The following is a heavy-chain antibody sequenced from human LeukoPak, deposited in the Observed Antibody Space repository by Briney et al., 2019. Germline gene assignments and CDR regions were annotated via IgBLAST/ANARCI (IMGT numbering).Heavy chain of an antibody. V-gene: IGHV3-15*01. CDR3: TTVRGYSGYDLDY. J-gene: IGHJ4*02. CDR2: IKSKTDGGTT. D-gene: IGHD5-12*01. CDR1: GFTFSDYY. Sequence: GGSLRLSCAASGFTFSDYYMSWVRQAPGKGLEWVGRIKSKTDGGTTDYAAPVKGRFTISRDDSKNTLYLQMNSLKTEDTAVYYCTTVRGYSGYDLDYWGQGTLVTVSS.